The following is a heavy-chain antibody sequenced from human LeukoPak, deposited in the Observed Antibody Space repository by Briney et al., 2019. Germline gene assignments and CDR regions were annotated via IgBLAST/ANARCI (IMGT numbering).Heavy chain of an antibody. D-gene: IGHD3-3*01. J-gene: IGHJ4*02. CDR2: ISGSGGST. CDR1: GFTFSSYA. Sequence: PVGSLRLSCAASGFTFSSYAMSWVRQAPGKGLEWVSAISGSGGSTYYADSVKGRFTISRDNSKNTLYLQMNSLRAEDTAVYYCAKSGRYYDFWSGYYVDYWGQGTLVTVSS. V-gene: IGHV3-23*01. CDR3: AKSGRYYDFWSGYYVDY.